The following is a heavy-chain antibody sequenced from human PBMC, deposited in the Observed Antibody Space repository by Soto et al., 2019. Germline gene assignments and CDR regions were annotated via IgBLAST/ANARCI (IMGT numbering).Heavy chain of an antibody. CDR2: ISWDDDE. CDR1: GFSLTTRGVG. V-gene: IGHV2-5*02. J-gene: IGHJ4*02. CDR3: AHRPRGYSYHFDY. Sequence: QITLKESGPTLVKPTQTLTLTCTFSGFSLTTRGVGVGWIRQPPGKALEWLALISWDDDEGYSPSLKSRLTITKHTSKNQVVLTMINIDPVDTATYYCAHRPRGYSYHFDYWGQGTLVTVPS. D-gene: IGHD5-18*01.